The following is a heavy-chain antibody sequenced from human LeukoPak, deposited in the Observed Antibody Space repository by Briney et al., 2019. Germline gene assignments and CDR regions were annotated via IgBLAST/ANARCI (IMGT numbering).Heavy chain of an antibody. Sequence: ASVKVSCKASGYTFTSYGISWVRQAPGQGLEWMGWISAYNGNTNYAQKLQGRVTMTTDTSTSTAYMELRSLRSDDTAVYYCARGAGRWLQLTGVDYWGQGTLVTVSS. D-gene: IGHD5-24*01. J-gene: IGHJ4*02. CDR3: ARGAGRWLQLTGVDY. CDR2: ISAYNGNT. V-gene: IGHV1-18*01. CDR1: GYTFTSYG.